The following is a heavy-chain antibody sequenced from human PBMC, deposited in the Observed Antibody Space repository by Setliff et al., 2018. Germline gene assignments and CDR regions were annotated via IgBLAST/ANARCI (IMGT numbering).Heavy chain of an antibody. CDR3: ARSLGSGSYYNSRPFYSDY. CDR2: VHFGGDT. J-gene: IGHJ4*02. D-gene: IGHD3-10*01. CDR1: SGSINSYY. V-gene: IGHV4-59*08. Sequence: SETLSLTCTVSSGSINSYYWSWVRQSPGKGLEWIGFVHFGGDTNYNPSLKSRVTISVDTSKNQFSLRLSSVTAADTAVYYCARSLGSGSYYNSRPFYSDYWGQGTLVTVSS.